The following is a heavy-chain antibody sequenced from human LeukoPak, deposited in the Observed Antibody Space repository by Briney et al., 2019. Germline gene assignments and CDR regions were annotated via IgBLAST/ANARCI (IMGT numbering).Heavy chain of an antibody. V-gene: IGHV3-11*01. CDR1: GFTFSDYY. D-gene: IGHD2-2*01. Sequence: GGSLRLSCAASGFTFSDYYMSWIRQAPGKGLEWVSYISSSGSTIYYADSVKGRFTISRDNAKNSLYLQMNSLRAEDTAVYYCARSLAYCSSTSCYVDYWGQGTLVTVSS. CDR3: ARSLAYCSSTSCYVDY. J-gene: IGHJ4*02. CDR2: ISSSGSTI.